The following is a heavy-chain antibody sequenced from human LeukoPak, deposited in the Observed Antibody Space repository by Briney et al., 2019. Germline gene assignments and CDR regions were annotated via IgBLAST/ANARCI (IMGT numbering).Heavy chain of an antibody. D-gene: IGHD4-17*01. Sequence: SETLSLTCTATGVSISNYYWSWIRQPPGKGLEWIGYIYYTGITNYNPSLKSRVTISVDTSRNQLSLQLSSVTAADTAVYYCARHEDNGDYPLDYWGQGTLVTVSS. J-gene: IGHJ4*02. V-gene: IGHV4-59*08. CDR1: GVSISNYY. CDR2: IYYTGIT. CDR3: ARHEDNGDYPLDY.